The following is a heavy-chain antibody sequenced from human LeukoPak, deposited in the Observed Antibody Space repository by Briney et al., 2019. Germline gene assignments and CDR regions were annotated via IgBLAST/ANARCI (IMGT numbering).Heavy chain of an antibody. V-gene: IGHV4-34*01. CDR3: ARGPSSGWSIDY. D-gene: IGHD6-19*01. J-gene: IGHJ4*02. Sequence: ASETLSLTCAVYGGSFSSYYWSWIRQPPGKGPEWIGEINHGGSTNYNPSLKSRVTISVDTSKNQFSLKLSSVTAADTAVYYCARGPSSGWSIDYWGQGTLVTVSS. CDR1: GGSFSSYY. CDR2: INHGGST.